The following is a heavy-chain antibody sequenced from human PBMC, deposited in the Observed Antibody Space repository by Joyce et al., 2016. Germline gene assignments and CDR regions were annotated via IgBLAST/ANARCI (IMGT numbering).Heavy chain of an antibody. J-gene: IGHJ4*02. CDR3: ARDDLFWSGYYHY. D-gene: IGHD3-3*01. CDR2: INAYNGNT. Sequence: QAQLVQSGAEVKKPGASVRVSCKASGDTFTNSGFSWVRQAPGQGLEWMGWINAYNGNTNYAQKVQGRVTMTTDTSTSTAYMELRSLRSDDTAVYYCARDDLFWSGYYHYWGQGTLVTVSS. CDR1: GDTFTNSG. V-gene: IGHV1-18*01.